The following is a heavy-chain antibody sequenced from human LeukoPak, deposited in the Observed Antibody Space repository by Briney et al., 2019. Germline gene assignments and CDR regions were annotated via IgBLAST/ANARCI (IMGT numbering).Heavy chain of an antibody. CDR3: ARDDYDSREGFDY. Sequence: GGSLRLSCAASGFTFSNYGVHWVRQAPGKGLEWVAVISYDGSNKYYADSVKGRFTISRDNSKNTLYLQMNSLRAEDTAVYYCARDDYDSREGFDYWGQGTLVTVSS. J-gene: IGHJ4*02. CDR1: GFTFSNYG. V-gene: IGHV3-30*19. CDR2: ISYDGSNK. D-gene: IGHD3-22*01.